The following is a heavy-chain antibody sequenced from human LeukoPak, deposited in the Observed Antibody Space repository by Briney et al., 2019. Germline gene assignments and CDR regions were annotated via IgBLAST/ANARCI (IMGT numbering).Heavy chain of an antibody. Sequence: GGSLRLSCAASGFTFSSYEMNWVRQAPGKGLEWVSYISSSGSTIYYADSVKGRFTISRDNAKNSLYLQMNSLRAEDTAVYYCARDLSPVTTDYDSSGYYSHWGQGTLVTVSS. CDR3: ARDLSPVTTDYDSSGYYSH. J-gene: IGHJ4*02. CDR1: GFTFSSYE. D-gene: IGHD3-22*01. V-gene: IGHV3-48*03. CDR2: ISSSGSTI.